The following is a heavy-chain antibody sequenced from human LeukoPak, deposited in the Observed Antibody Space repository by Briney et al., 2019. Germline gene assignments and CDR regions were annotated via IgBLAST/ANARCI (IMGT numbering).Heavy chain of an antibody. CDR2: IIPLFGTT. J-gene: IGHJ4*02. D-gene: IGHD3-10*01. CDR3: ATGLPAMVRGVIIPTLNY. V-gene: IGHV1-69*01. Sequence: SVKVSCKASGDTFNDYAISWVRQAPGQGLEWMGGIIPLFGTTTFAQKFQGRLTLTADASTNTAYMELSSLRSEDTAMYYCATGLPAMVRGVIIPTLNYWGQGTLVTVSS. CDR1: GDTFNDYA.